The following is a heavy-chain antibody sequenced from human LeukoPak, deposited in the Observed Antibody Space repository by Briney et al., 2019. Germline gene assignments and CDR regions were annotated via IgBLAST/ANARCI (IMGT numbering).Heavy chain of an antibody. CDR1: GFTFSSYA. D-gene: IGHD1-26*01. CDR3: AKDLSGNYPYYFDH. J-gene: IGHJ4*02. V-gene: IGHV3-23*01. CDR2: ISGGGGST. Sequence: GGSLRLSCAASGFTFSSYAMTWVRQAPGKGLEWVSGISGGGGSTYYADSVRGRFTISRDNSKNTLFLQMNSLRAEDTAVYYCAKDLSGNYPYYFDHWGQGTLVTVSS.